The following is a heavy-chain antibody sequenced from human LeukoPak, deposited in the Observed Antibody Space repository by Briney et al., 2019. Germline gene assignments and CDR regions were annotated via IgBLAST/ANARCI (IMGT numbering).Heavy chain of an antibody. J-gene: IGHJ5*02. CDR1: GFTFSTYS. V-gene: IGHV3-30*18. CDR2: ISYDGSNK. CDR3: AKDKRTIPLYNWFDP. Sequence: GGSLRLSCAASGFTFSTYSMNWVRQAPGKGLEWVAVISYDGSNKYYADSVKGRFTISRDNSKNTLYLQMNSLRAEDTAVYYCAKDKRTIPLYNWFDPWGQGTLVTVSS.